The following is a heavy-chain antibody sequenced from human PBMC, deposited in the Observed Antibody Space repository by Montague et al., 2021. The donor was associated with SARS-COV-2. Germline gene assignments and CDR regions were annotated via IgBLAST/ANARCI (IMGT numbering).Heavy chain of an antibody. CDR3: ARMRWRRSDGGNYYGMDV. CDR2: IYHSGST. Sequence: SETLSLTCAVSGGSISSSNWWSWVRHPPGKGLEWIGEIYHSGSTNYNPPLKSRVTRSVGKAKNQFSLKRSSATAAATAVYYCARMRWRRSDGGNYYGMDVWGQGTTVTVSS. V-gene: IGHV4-4*02. J-gene: IGHJ6*02. D-gene: IGHD2-21*02. CDR1: GGSISSSNW.